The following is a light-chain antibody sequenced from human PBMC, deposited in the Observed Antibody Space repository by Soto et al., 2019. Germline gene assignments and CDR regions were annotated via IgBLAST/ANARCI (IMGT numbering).Light chain of an antibody. CDR3: LQDYNYPLT. CDR2: AAS. J-gene: IGKJ5*01. Sequence: AIQMTQSPSSLSASIGDRVTITCRASQGIRKELVWYQQKPGKAPKLLIYAASSLESGVPSRFTGSGSGTDFTLTITSLQPEDFATYYCLQDYNYPLTFGQGTRLDMK. V-gene: IGKV1-6*01. CDR1: QGIRKE.